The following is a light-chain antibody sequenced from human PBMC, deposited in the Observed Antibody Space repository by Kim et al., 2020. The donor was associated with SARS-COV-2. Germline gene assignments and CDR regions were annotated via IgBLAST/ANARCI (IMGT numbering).Light chain of an antibody. J-gene: IGLJ3*02. Sequence: ASVKLTCTLSSGHSSYAIAWHQQQPEKGPRYLMKVNSDGSHSKGDGIPDRFSGSSSGAERYLTISSLQSEDEAEYYCQTWGTGIWVFGGGTQLTVL. CDR3: QTWGTGIWV. CDR1: SGHSSYA. CDR2: VNSDGSH. V-gene: IGLV4-69*01.